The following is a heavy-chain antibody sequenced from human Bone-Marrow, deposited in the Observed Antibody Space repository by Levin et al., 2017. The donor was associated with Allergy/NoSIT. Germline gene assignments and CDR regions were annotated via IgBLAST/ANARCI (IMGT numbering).Heavy chain of an antibody. D-gene: IGHD6-19*01. Sequence: GGSLRLSCAASGFTFNDYTMHWVRQAPQRGLEWVSLISWDASTTYYADSVRGRFTISRDKNALYLQMNSLTTEDTAFYYCAKDLSPRIAVTGNIEYWGQGTLVTVSS. CDR1: GFTFNDYT. CDR3: AKDLSPRIAVTGNIEY. V-gene: IGHV3-43*01. CDR2: ISWDASTT. J-gene: IGHJ4*02.